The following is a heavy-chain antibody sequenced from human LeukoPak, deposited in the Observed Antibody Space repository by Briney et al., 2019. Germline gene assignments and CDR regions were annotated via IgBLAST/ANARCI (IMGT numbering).Heavy chain of an antibody. CDR3: AKGGNWNGLNYFDC. Sequence: GGSLRLSCAASGFTFSSYGMHWVRQAPGKGLEWVAVISYDGSNKYYADSVKGRFTISRDNSKNTLYLQMNSLRAEDTAVYYCAKGGNWNGLNYFDCWGQGTLVTVSS. J-gene: IGHJ4*02. CDR2: ISYDGSNK. CDR1: GFTFSSYG. V-gene: IGHV3-33*05. D-gene: IGHD1-1*01.